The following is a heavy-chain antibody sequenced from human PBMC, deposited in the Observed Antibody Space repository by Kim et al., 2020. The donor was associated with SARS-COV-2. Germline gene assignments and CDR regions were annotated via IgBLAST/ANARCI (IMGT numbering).Heavy chain of an antibody. CDR1: GGSISSYY. V-gene: IGHV4-59*01. Sequence: SETLSLTCTVSGGSISSYYCSWIRQPPGKGLEWIGYIYYSGSTNYNPSLKSRVTISVDTSKNQFSLKLSSVTAADTAVYYCAREVWFGELGSWFDPWGQGTLVTVSS. CDR2: IYYSGST. J-gene: IGHJ5*02. D-gene: IGHD3-10*01. CDR3: AREVWFGELGSWFDP.